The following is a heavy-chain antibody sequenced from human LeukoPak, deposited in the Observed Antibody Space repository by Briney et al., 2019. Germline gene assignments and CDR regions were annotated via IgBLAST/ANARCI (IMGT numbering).Heavy chain of an antibody. CDR2: IYYSGTT. Sequence: SETLSLTCSVSGGSISGSHYYWARIRQPPGKGLEWIGSIYYSGTTYYNPSLKSRVTISVDTSENQFSLKLSSVTAADTAVYYCVRHPVGDPRSWFDPWGQGTLATVSS. V-gene: IGHV4-39*01. D-gene: IGHD2-21*01. CDR3: VRHPVGDPRSWFDP. CDR1: GGSISGSHYY. J-gene: IGHJ5*02.